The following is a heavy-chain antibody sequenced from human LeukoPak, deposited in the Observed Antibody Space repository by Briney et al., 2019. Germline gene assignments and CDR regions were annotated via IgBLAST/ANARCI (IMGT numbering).Heavy chain of an antibody. J-gene: IGHJ5*02. D-gene: IGHD2-8*01. CDR2: IYPGDSDT. Sequence: GESLKISCKGSGYSFTSYWIGWVRQMPGKGLEWMGIIYPGDSDTRYSPSFQGQVTISADKSISTAYLQWSSLKASDTAMYYCARGYCTNGVCLSFWFDPWGQGILVTVCS. CDR1: GYSFTSYW. CDR3: ARGYCTNGVCLSFWFDP. V-gene: IGHV5-51*01.